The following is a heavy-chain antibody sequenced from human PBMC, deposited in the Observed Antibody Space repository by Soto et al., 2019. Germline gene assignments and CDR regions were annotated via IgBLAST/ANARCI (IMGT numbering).Heavy chain of an antibody. D-gene: IGHD5-18*01. Sequence: GGSLRLSCAASGFTFSDYYMSWIRQAPGKGLEWVSYISSSGSYTNYADSVKGRFTISRDNAKNSLYLQMNSLRAEDTAVYYCARESDTAMNVWGQGTLVTVSS. CDR2: ISSSGSYT. CDR1: GFTFSDYY. V-gene: IGHV3-11*06. J-gene: IGHJ4*02. CDR3: ARESDTAMNV.